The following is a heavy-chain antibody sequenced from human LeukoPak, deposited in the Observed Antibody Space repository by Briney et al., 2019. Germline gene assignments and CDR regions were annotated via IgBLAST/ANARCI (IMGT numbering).Heavy chain of an antibody. CDR1: GFTFISYA. J-gene: IGHJ4*02. D-gene: IGHD4-17*01. CDR2: VSGSGGST. V-gene: IGHV3-23*01. Sequence: PGGSLRISCAASGFTFISYAMSWVRQAPGKGLEWVSAVSGSGGSTFYADSVKGRFTISRDNSKNTLYLQMNSLRAEDTAVYYFAKVHGDPYWGQGTLVSVSS. CDR3: AKVHGDPY.